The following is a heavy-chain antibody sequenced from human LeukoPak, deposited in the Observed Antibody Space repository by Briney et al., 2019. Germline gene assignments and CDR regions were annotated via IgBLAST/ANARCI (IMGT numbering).Heavy chain of an antibody. V-gene: IGHV4-59*01. CDR1: GGSISSYY. CDR2: IYYSGST. CDR3: ARVEVGSYYGLDY. D-gene: IGHD1-26*01. J-gene: IGHJ4*02. Sequence: PPETLSIICTVAGGSISSYYWSWIRQPPAKGLAWIGYIYYSGSTNYNPSLKSRVTISVDTSKNQFSLKLSSVTAADTAVYYCARVEVGSYYGLDYWGQGTLVTVSS.